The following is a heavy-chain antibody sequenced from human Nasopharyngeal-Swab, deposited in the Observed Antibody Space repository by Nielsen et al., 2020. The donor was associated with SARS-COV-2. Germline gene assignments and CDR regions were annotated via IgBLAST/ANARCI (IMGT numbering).Heavy chain of an antibody. V-gene: IGHV3-21*01. J-gene: IGHJ4*02. CDR2: ISSSSSYI. D-gene: IGHD3-16*01. CDR3: ARGWDYDYVWGTRDY. Sequence: WIRQPPGKGLEWVSSISSSSSYIYYADSVKGRFTISRDNAKNSLYLQMNSLRAEDTAVYYCARGWDYDYVWGTRDYWGQGTLVTVSS.